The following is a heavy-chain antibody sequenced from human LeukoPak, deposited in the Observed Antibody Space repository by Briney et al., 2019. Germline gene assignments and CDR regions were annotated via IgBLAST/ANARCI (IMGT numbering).Heavy chain of an antibody. V-gene: IGHV4-59*08. CDR1: GGAISSYY. CDR3: ARHREMDSYDAFDV. CDR2: VVYSGST. J-gene: IGHJ3*01. D-gene: IGHD5-24*01. Sequence: SETLSLTCTVSGGAISSYYWSWIRQPPGKGLEWLGFVVYSGSTNYNPSLKSRVTISIDTSNNQLSLKLSSVTAADTAVYYCARHREMDSYDAFDVWGQGTMVTVSS.